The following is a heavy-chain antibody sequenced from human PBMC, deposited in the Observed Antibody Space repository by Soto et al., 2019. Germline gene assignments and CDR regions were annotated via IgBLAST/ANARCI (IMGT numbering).Heavy chain of an antibody. CDR2: IYSGGST. CDR1: GFTVSSNY. CDR3: ARHKLQTNYDILTAPYFDY. J-gene: IGHJ4*02. Sequence: GSLRLSCAASGFTVSSNYMSWVRQAPGKGLEWVSVIYSGGSTYYADSVKGRFTISRHNSKNTLYPQMNSLRAEDTAVYYCARHKLQTNYDILTAPYFDYWGQGTLVTVSS. D-gene: IGHD3-9*01. V-gene: IGHV3-53*04.